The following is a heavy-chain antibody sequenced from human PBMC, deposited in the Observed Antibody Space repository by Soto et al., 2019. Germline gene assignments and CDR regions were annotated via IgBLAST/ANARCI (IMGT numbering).Heavy chain of an antibody. CDR3: ARRYGSAFDI. Sequence: QVQLQESGPGLVKPSETLSLTCTVSGGSISSYYWSWIRQPPGKGLEWIGYIFYSGSTNYNPSLKSRVARSVDTSKNQFSLKLSSVTAADTAVYYCARRYGSAFDIWGHGTMVTVSS. CDR2: IFYSGST. J-gene: IGHJ3*02. D-gene: IGHD4-17*01. V-gene: IGHV4-59*01. CDR1: GGSISSYY.